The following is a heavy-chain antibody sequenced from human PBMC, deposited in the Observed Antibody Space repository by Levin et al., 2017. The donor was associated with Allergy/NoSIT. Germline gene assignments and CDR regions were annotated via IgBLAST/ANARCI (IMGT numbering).Heavy chain of an antibody. CDR2: ISHDGGKK. CDR3: ATYYGDASYDQYGMDV. CDR1: RFTFSSYA. V-gene: IGHV3-30-3*01. D-gene: IGHD4-17*01. J-gene: IGHJ6*02. Sequence: GESLKISCAASRFTFSSYAMHWVRQAPGKGLEWVSVISHDGGKKYYADSVKGRFTISRDNSMNTLFLQMNSLRPQDTAVYYCATYYGDASYDQYGMDVWGQGTTVTVSS.